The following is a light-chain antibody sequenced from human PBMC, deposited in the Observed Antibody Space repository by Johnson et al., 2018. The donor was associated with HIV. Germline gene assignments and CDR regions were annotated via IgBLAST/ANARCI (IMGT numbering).Light chain of an antibody. J-gene: IGLJ1*01. Sequence: HSVLTQPPSVSAAPGQKVTISCSGSSSNIGNNYVSWYQQLPGTAPKLLIYDNNKRPSGIPDRFSGSKSGTSATLGITGLQTGDEADYYCGTLDSSLSAPYFFGTGTKATVL. V-gene: IGLV1-51*01. CDR1: SSNIGNNY. CDR2: DNN. CDR3: GTLDSSLSAPYF.